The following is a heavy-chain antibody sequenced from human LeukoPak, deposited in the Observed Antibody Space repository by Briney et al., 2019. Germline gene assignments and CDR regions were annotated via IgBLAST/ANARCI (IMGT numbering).Heavy chain of an antibody. V-gene: IGHV1-8*02. CDR3: ARAYYYGSGSYYPFDY. Sequence: ASVKVSCKASGYTFTSYGISWVRQAPGQGLEWMGWMNPNSGNTGYAQKFQGRVTMTRNTSISTAYMELSSLRSEDTAVYYCARAYYYGSGSYYPFDYWGQGTLVTVSS. J-gene: IGHJ4*02. D-gene: IGHD3-10*01. CDR1: GYTFTSYG. CDR2: MNPNSGNT.